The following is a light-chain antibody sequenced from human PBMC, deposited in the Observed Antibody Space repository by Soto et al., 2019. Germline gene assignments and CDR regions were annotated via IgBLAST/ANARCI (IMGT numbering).Light chain of an antibody. CDR1: QSVKSNY. J-gene: IGKJ5*01. CDR2: GAS. V-gene: IGKV3-20*01. CDR3: QQYGSSPT. Sequence: EIVLTQSPGTLSLSPGERATLSCRASQSVKSNYLAWYQQNPGQGPRLLIYGASNRATGIPDRFSGSGSGTDFTLTISRLEPDDFAVYYGQQYGSSPTFVQGTRLEIK.